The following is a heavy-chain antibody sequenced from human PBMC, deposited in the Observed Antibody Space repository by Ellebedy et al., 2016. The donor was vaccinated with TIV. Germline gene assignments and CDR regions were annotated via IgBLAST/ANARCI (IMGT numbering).Heavy chain of an antibody. CDR2: ISSSGTPI. V-gene: IGHV3-48*02. J-gene: IGHJ4*02. Sequence: GGSLRLXCAASGFTFRTYGMTWVRQAPGKGLQWVSYISSSGTPIYYADSVKGRFTISRDNAKNSLYLQLNSLRDEDTAVYYCTRASDFDYWGQGTLVTVSS. CDR3: TRASDFDY. CDR1: GFTFRTYG. D-gene: IGHD1-26*01.